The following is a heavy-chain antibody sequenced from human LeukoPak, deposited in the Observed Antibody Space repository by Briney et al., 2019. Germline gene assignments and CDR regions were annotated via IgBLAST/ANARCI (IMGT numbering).Heavy chain of an antibody. CDR2: IKSKTDGGTT. J-gene: IGHJ4*02. CDR3: TTQGPYDILTGFGYYFDY. D-gene: IGHD3-9*01. Sequence: GGSLRLSCAASGFTFSNAWVSWVRQAPGKGLEWVGRIKSKTDGGTTDYAAPVKGRFTISRDDSKNTLYLKMNSLKTEDTAVYYCTTQGPYDILTGFGYYFDYWGQGTLVTVSS. CDR1: GFTFSNAW. V-gene: IGHV3-15*01.